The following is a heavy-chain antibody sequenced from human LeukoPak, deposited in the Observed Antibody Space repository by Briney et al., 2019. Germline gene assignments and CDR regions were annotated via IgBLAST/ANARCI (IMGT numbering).Heavy chain of an antibody. J-gene: IGHJ4*02. CDR3: AGQTGSGLFILP. D-gene: IGHD3/OR15-3a*01. Sequence: SETLSLTCAVYGGSFSGYYWSWIRQPPGKGLEWIGEINHSGSTNYNPSLKSRVTISVDTSKNQFSLKLSSVTAADTAVYYCAGQTGSGLFILPGGQGTLVTVSS. CDR2: INHSGST. CDR1: GGSFSGYY. V-gene: IGHV4-34*01.